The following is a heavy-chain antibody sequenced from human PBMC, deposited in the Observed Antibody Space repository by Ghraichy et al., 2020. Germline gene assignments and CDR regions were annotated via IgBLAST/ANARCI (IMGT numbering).Heavy chain of an antibody. CDR2: VKADGSEK. Sequence: GGSLSLSCEASGFAFSRYWMSWVRQAPGKGLEWVASVKADGSEKNYVDSVNGRFTISRDNAKNSVSLEMNSLRVGDTAVYYCARDPYGDYKYGGTDYWGQGTVVSVSS. V-gene: IGHV3-7*01. D-gene: IGHD4-17*01. CDR3: ARDPYGDYKYGGTDY. CDR1: GFAFSRYW. J-gene: IGHJ4*02.